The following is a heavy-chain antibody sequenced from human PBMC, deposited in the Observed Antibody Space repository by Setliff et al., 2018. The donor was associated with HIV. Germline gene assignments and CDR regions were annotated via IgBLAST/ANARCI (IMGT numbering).Heavy chain of an antibody. CDR3: ARAQQQLVLPSFYYYYYMDV. CDR1: GYTFTNYA. J-gene: IGHJ6*03. V-gene: IGHV1-8*02. CDR2: MNPNSGNT. D-gene: IGHD6-13*01. Sequence: ASVKVSCKTSGYTFTNYAISWVRQATGQGLEWMGWMNPNSGNTGYAQKFQGRVTMTRNTSISTAYMELSSLRSEDTAVYYCARAQQQLVLPSFYYYYYMDVWGKGTTVTVSS.